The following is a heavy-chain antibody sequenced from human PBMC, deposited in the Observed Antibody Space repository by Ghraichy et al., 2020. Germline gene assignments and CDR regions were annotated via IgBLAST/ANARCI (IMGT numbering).Heavy chain of an antibody. CDR3: AKDITVTPESFDY. J-gene: IGHJ4*02. D-gene: IGHD4-17*01. CDR2: ISGSGKST. Sequence: GGSLRLSCAASGFAFSSYAMSWVRQAPGSGLEWVSSISGSGKSTYYADSVQGRFTISRDKSRNAVYLQMNSLRAEDSAIYYCAKDITVTPESFDYWGQGTLLTVSS. V-gene: IGHV3-23*01. CDR1: GFAFSSYA.